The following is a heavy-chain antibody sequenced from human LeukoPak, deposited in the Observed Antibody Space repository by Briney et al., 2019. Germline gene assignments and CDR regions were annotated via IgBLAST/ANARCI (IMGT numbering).Heavy chain of an antibody. D-gene: IGHD6-19*01. CDR2: ISYDESNK. J-gene: IGHJ4*02. CDR3: AKDEPGISATRPDY. CDR1: GFTFSLFG. V-gene: IGHV3-30*18. Sequence: PGGSLRLSCAASGFTFSLFGMHWVRQAPGKGLEWVALISYDESNKWYADSVEGRFTTSRDNSKNTLYLQMSSLRAEDTAVYYCAKDEPGISATRPDYWGQGTLVSVSS.